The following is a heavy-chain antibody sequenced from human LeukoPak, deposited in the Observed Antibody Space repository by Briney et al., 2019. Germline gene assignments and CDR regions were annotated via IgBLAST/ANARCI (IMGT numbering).Heavy chain of an antibody. Sequence: SETLSLTCTVSGGSISSSSYYWGWIRQPPGKGLEWIGSIYYSGNTYYNPSLKSRVTISVDTSKNQFSLKLSSVTAADTAVYYCARHCSSSGYYFDYWGQEPWSPSPQ. J-gene: IGHJ4*01. CDR1: GGSISSSSYY. V-gene: IGHV4-39*01. CDR2: IYYSGNT. D-gene: IGHD6-6*01. CDR3: ARHCSSSGYYFDY.